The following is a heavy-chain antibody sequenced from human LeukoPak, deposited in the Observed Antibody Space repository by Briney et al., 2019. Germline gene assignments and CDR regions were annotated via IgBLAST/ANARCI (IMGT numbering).Heavy chain of an antibody. CDR1: GFTFSSYA. J-gene: IGHJ2*01. V-gene: IGHV3-64D*06. Sequence: GGSLRLSCSASGFTFSSYAMHWVRQAPGKGLEYVSAISSNGGSTYYADSVKGRFTISRDNSKSTLYLQMSSLRAEDTAVYYCVKSGESYSSSWFDLWGRGTLVTVSS. D-gene: IGHD6-13*01. CDR3: VKSGESYSSSWFDL. CDR2: ISSNGGST.